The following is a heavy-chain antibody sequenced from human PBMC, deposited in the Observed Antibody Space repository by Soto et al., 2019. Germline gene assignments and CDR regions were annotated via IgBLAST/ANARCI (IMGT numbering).Heavy chain of an antibody. D-gene: IGHD6-13*01. Sequence: QVQLVQSGSEVKKPGSSVKVSCKASGDTFSIYTISWVRQAPGQGLEWMGRVIPIFDITSYTQRFQGRVTITADKSTTTVYMELSSLRWEDTAVYYCARDRDNSNWPNFDFWGQGTLVTVSS. CDR1: GDTFSIYT. CDR3: ARDRDNSNWPNFDF. CDR2: VIPIFDIT. V-gene: IGHV1-69*02. J-gene: IGHJ4*02.